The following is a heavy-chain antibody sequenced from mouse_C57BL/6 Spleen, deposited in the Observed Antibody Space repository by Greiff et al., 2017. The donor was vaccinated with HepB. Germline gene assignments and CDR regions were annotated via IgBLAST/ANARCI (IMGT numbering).Heavy chain of an antibody. J-gene: IGHJ2*01. D-gene: IGHD1-1*01. CDR1: GYAFTNYL. CDR2: INPGSGGT. V-gene: IGHV1-54*01. Sequence: QVQLKESGAELVRPGTSVKVSCKASGYAFTNYLIEWVKQRPGQGLEWIGVINPGSGGTNYNEKFKGKATLTADKSSSTAYMQLSSLTSEDSAVYFCARAFITTVYFDYWGQGTTLTVSS. CDR3: ARAFITTVYFDY.